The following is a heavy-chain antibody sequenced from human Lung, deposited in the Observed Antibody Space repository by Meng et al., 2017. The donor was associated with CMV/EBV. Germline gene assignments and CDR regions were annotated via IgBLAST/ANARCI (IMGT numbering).Heavy chain of an antibody. D-gene: IGHD3-3*01. J-gene: IGHJ6*02. CDR3: ARDFPTDDFWSGYYPGYYGMDV. V-gene: IGHV3-48*04. CDR2: ISSSSSTI. Sequence: GGSLRLSXAASGFTFSSYSMNWVRQAPGKGLEWVSYISSSSSTIYYADSVKGRFTISRDNAKNSLYLQMNSLRAEDTAVYYCARDFPTDDFWSGYYPGYYGMDVWGQGTTVTVSS. CDR1: GFTFSSYS.